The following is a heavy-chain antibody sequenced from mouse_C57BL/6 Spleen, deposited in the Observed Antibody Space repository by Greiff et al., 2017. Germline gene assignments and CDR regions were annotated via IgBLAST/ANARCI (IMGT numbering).Heavy chain of an antibody. V-gene: IGHV1-18*01. CDR1: GYTFTDYN. CDR3: ARWKLHYGSRGWYFDV. J-gene: IGHJ1*03. CDR2: ITPNNGGT. Sequence: EVQRVESGPELVKPGASVKIPCKASGYTFTDYNMDWVKQSHGTSLEWIGDITPNNGGTIYNQKFKGKATLTVDKSASTAYMELRSLTSGDTAVYYCARWKLHYGSRGWYFDVWGTGTTVTVSS. D-gene: IGHD1-1*01.